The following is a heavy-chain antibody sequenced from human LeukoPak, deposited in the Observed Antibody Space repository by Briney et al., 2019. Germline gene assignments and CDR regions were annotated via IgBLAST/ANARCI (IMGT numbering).Heavy chain of an antibody. CDR1: GGSISSGGYS. J-gene: IGHJ4*02. V-gene: IGHV4-30-2*01. D-gene: IGHD2-2*02. Sequence: SQTLSLTCAVSGGSISSGGYSWSWIRQPPGKGLEWIGYIYHSGSTYYNPSLKSRVTISVDGSKNQFSLKLSSVTAADTAVYYCARVEDCSSTSCYRFDYWGQGTLVTVSS. CDR3: ARVEDCSSTSCYRFDY. CDR2: IYHSGST.